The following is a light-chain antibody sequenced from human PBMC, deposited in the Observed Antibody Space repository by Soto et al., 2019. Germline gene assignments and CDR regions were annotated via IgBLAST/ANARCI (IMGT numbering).Light chain of an antibody. V-gene: IGKV3D-20*02. CDR2: AVS. Sequence: EIVLTQSPGTLTSSPGESAALSCRASQTISTNYLVWYRQKPGQAPRLLIYAVSNRAAGIPDRFSGSGSGTDYALTITRMEHEDSAVYYCQQHSNAQWTFGQGTRVEI. J-gene: IGKJ1*01. CDR1: QTISTNY. CDR3: QQHSNAQWT.